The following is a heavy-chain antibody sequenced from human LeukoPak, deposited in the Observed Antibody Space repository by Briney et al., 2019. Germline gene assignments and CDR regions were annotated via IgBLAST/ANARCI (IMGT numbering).Heavy chain of an antibody. V-gene: IGHV3-33*01. CDR1: GFTFSSYG. Sequence: GGSLRLSCAASGFTFSSYGMHWVRQAPGKGLEWVAVIWYDGSNKYYAESVKGRFTISRDNSKNTLYLQMNSLRAEDTAVYYCARDGRRITMVRGTFDYWGQGTLVTVSS. J-gene: IGHJ4*02. CDR3: ARDGRRITMVRGTFDY. CDR2: IWYDGSNK. D-gene: IGHD3-10*01.